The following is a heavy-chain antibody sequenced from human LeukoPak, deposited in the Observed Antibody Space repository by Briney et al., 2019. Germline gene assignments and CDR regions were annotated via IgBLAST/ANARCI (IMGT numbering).Heavy chain of an antibody. V-gene: IGHV3-21*01. Sequence: KPGGSLRLSCAASVFTFSSYSMNLVRQAPGKGLEWVSSISSSSSYIYYADSVKGRFTISRDNAKNSLYLQMNSLRAEDTAVYYCAREWRYSGLFDCWGQGTLVTVSS. D-gene: IGHD1-26*01. CDR1: VFTFSSYS. J-gene: IGHJ4*02. CDR3: AREWRYSGLFDC. CDR2: ISSSSSYI.